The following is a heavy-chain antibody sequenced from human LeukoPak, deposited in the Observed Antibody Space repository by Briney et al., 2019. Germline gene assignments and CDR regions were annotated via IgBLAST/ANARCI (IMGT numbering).Heavy chain of an antibody. J-gene: IGHJ2*01. Sequence: GGSLRLSCAASGFTFDDYAMHWVRQAPGKGLEWVSGISWNSGSIGYADSVKGRFTISRDNAKNSLYLQMNNLRAEDTAIYYCARDLGRYFDLWGRGTLVTVSS. CDR1: GFTFDDYA. CDR3: ARDLGRYFDL. V-gene: IGHV3-9*01. CDR2: ISWNSGSI.